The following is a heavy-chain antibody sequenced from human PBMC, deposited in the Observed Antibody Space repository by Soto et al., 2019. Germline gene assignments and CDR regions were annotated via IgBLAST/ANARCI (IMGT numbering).Heavy chain of an antibody. J-gene: IGHJ6*02. CDR1: GFTFSSYW. Sequence: EVQLVESGGGLVQPGGSLRLSCAASGFTFSSYWMHWVRQAPGKGLVWVSRINSDGSSTSYADSVKGRFTISRDNAKNTLYLQMNTLRAEDTAVYYCARDPTQLELRYYYYYYGMDVWGQGTTVTVSS. CDR2: INSDGSST. CDR3: ARDPTQLELRYYYYYYGMDV. D-gene: IGHD1-7*01. V-gene: IGHV3-74*01.